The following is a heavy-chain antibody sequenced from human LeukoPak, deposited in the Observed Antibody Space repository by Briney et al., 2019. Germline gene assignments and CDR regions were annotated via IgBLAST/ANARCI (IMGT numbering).Heavy chain of an antibody. CDR1: GFTFSSYA. CDR2: ISYDGSNK. J-gene: IGHJ4*02. V-gene: IGHV3-30-3*01. D-gene: IGHD6-19*01. Sequence: GGSLRLSCAASGFTFSSYAMHWVRQAPGKGLEWVAVISYDGSNKYYADSVKGRFTISRDNSKNTLYLQMNSLRAEDTAVYYCARDHSSGQRGLFDYWGQGALVTVSS. CDR3: ARDHSSGQRGLFDY.